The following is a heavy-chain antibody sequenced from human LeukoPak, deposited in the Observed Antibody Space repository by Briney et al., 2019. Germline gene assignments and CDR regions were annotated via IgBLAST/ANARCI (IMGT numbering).Heavy chain of an antibody. V-gene: IGHV3-30*04. Sequence: GGSLRLSCAASGFTFGSYAMHWVRQAPGKGLEWVAVISYDGSNKYYADSVKGRFTISRDNSKNTLYLQMNSLRAEDTAVYYCARRAGDYSHPYDYWGQGTLVTVSS. D-gene: IGHD3-22*01. J-gene: IGHJ4*02. CDR3: ARRAGDYSHPYDY. CDR1: GFTFGSYA. CDR2: ISYDGSNK.